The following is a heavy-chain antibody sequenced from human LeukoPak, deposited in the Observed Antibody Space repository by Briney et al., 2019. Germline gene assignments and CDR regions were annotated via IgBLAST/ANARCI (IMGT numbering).Heavy chain of an antibody. CDR2: IYSGGST. Sequence: GGSLRLSCAASGFTVSSNYMSWVRQAPGKGLEWVSVIYSGGSTYYADSVKGRFTISRDNSKNTLYLQMNSLRAEDTAVYYCAKSPELWNWFDPWGQGTLVTVSS. J-gene: IGHJ5*02. CDR1: GFTVSSNY. D-gene: IGHD1-7*01. CDR3: AKSPELWNWFDP. V-gene: IGHV3-66*01.